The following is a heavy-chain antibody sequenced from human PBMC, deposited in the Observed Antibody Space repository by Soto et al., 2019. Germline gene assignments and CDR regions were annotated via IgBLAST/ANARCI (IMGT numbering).Heavy chain of an antibody. Sequence: EVQLVESGGGLVKPGGSLRLSCAASGFTFSNAWMNWVRQAPGKGLEWVGRIKSKTDGGTTDYAAPVKGRFTISRDDSKNTLYLQMNSLKTEDTAVYYCATERPIRFLEWLLFDYWGQGTLVTVSS. V-gene: IGHV3-15*07. CDR2: IKSKTDGGTT. CDR1: GFTFSNAW. D-gene: IGHD3-3*01. J-gene: IGHJ4*02. CDR3: ATERPIRFLEWLLFDY.